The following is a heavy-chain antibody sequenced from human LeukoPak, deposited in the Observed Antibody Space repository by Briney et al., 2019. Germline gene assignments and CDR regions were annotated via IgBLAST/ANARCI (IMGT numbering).Heavy chain of an antibody. D-gene: IGHD6-13*01. CDR1: GYSFTDYC. CDR2: INPETGGT. Sequence: ASVKVSCKASGYSFTDYCMHWVRQAPGQGLEWMGSINPETGGTNYARKFQGRVTMTTDTTISTAYMQLSRLRSDDTAVYYCASGLNSRSSSCWGQGTRVTVSS. V-gene: IGHV1-2*02. CDR3: ASGLNSRSSSC. J-gene: IGHJ4*02.